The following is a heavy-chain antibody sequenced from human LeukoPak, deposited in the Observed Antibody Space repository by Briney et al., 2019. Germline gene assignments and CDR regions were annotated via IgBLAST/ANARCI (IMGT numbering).Heavy chain of an antibody. Sequence: ASETLSLTCTVSGGSISSSSYYWGWIRQPPGKGLEWIGSIYYSGSTYYNPSLKSRVTISVDTSKNQFSLKLSSVTAADTAVYYCTRGSIAYYYMDVWGKGTTVTVSS. CDR3: TRGSIAYYYMDV. CDR2: IYYSGST. V-gene: IGHV4-39*07. CDR1: GGSISSSSYY. J-gene: IGHJ6*03. D-gene: IGHD3-22*01.